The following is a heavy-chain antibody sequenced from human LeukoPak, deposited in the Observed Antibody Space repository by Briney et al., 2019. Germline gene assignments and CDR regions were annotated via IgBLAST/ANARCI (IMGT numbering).Heavy chain of an antibody. CDR1: GFTFSSYW. CDR3: AREVHDIDMDY. Sequence: QPGGSLRLSCAASGFTFSSYWMHWVRQAPGKGLVWVSRINSDGSSTSYADSVKGRFTISRDNAKNTLYLQMNSLRAEDTAVYYCAREVHDIDMDYWGQETLVTVSS. D-gene: IGHD3-9*01. J-gene: IGHJ4*02. CDR2: INSDGSST. V-gene: IGHV3-74*01.